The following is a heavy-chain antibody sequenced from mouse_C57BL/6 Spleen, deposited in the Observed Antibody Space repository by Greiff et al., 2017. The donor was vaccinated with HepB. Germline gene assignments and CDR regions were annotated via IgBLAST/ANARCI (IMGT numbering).Heavy chain of an antibody. D-gene: IGHD1-1*01. CDR3: TGDRYYYGSSPDY. Sequence: EVQRVESGGGLVQPGGSMKLSCVASGFTFSNYWMNWVRQSPEKGLEWVAQIRLKSDNYATHYAESVKGRFTISRDDSKSSVYLQMNNLRAEDTGIYYCTGDRYYYGSSPDYWGQGTTLTVSS. CDR2: IRLKSDNYAT. V-gene: IGHV6-3*01. CDR1: GFTFSNYW. J-gene: IGHJ2*01.